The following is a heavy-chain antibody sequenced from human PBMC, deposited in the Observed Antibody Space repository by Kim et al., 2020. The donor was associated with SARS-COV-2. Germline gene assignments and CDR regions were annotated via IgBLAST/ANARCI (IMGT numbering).Heavy chain of an antibody. CDR3: ARLPGYTYGSGIDF. J-gene: IGHJ4*02. Sequence: YSPSVEDQVTISADKSIATAYLQWSSLKASDTAMYYCARLPGYTYGSGIDFWGQGTLVTVSS. V-gene: IGHV5-51*01. D-gene: IGHD5-18*01.